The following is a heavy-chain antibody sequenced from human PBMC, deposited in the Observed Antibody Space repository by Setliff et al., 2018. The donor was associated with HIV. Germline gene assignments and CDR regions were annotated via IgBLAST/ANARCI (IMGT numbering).Heavy chain of an antibody. D-gene: IGHD4-4*01. CDR3: ARDRETTLIPGYYYYMDV. Sequence: GASVKVSCKTSGYTFTVNHLHWVRQAPGQGLEWMGWINPNSGGTNYAQKFQGRVTMTRDTSISTAYMELSRLTYDDTAVYYCARDRETTLIPGYYYYMDVWGKGTTVTVSS. J-gene: IGHJ6*03. CDR1: GYTFTVNH. V-gene: IGHV1-2*02. CDR2: INPNSGGT.